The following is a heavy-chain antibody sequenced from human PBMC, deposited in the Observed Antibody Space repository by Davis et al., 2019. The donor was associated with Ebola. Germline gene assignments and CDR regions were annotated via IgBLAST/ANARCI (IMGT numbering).Heavy chain of an antibody. CDR1: GFTFSSYD. Sequence: GESLKISCAASGFTFSSYDMHWVRQATGKGLEWVSAIGTAGDTYYPGSVKGRFTISRENAKNSLYLQMNSLRAGDTAVYYCARGPDPLRTNRRRAAETATRDDYIMDVWGQGTTVTVSS. D-gene: IGHD5-12*01. CDR3: ARGPDPLRTNRRRAAETATRDDYIMDV. CDR2: IGTAGDT. J-gene: IGHJ6*02. V-gene: IGHV3-13*01.